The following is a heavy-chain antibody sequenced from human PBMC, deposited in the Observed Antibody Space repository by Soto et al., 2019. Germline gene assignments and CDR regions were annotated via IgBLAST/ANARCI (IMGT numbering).Heavy chain of an antibody. J-gene: IGHJ6*02. CDR2: IYYSGST. V-gene: IGHV4-59*01. CDR1: GGSISSYY. CDR3: AREGLTGTIGLYYYYGMDV. Sequence: SETLSLTCTVSGGSISSYYWSWTRQPPGKGLEWIGYIYYSGSTNYNPSLKSRVTISVDTSKNQFSLKLSSVTAADTAVYYCAREGLTGTIGLYYYYGMDVWGQGTTVTVSS. D-gene: IGHD1-7*01.